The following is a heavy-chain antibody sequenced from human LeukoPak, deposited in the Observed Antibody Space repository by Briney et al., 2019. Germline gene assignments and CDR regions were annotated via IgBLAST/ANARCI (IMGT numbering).Heavy chain of an antibody. CDR2: IYYSGST. Sequence: WETLSLTCTVSGGSISSYYWSWIRQPPGKGLEWIGYIYYSGSTNYNPSLKSRVTISVDTSKNQFSLKLSSVTAADTAVYYCTSGRPLGFDYWGQGTLVTVSS. CDR1: GGSISSYY. CDR3: TSGRPLGFDY. D-gene: IGHD1-26*01. J-gene: IGHJ4*02. V-gene: IGHV4-59*13.